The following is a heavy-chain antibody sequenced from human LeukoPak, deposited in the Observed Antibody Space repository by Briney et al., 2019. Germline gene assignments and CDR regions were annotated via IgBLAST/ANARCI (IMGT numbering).Heavy chain of an antibody. V-gene: IGHV3-48*02. J-gene: IGHJ3*02. D-gene: IGHD4-17*01. CDR1: GFTFSSYS. CDR2: ISSSSSTI. CDR3: ARAYGEGIGEAFDI. Sequence: PGGSLRLSCAASGFTFSSYSMNWVRQAPGKGLEWVSYISSSSSTIYYADSVKGRFTISRDNAKNSLYPQMNSLRDEDTAVYYCARAYGEGIGEAFDIWGQGTMVTVSS.